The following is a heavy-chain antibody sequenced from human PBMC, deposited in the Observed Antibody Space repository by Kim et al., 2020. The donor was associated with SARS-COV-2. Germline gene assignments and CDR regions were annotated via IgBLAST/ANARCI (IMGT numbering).Heavy chain of an antibody. D-gene: IGHD3-22*01. J-gene: IGHJ4*02. CDR3: ARGLGLGY. Sequence: GREKYYVDSVKGRFTISRDNAKNSLYMQMSSLRAEDTAVYYCARGLGLGYWGQGTLVTVSS. V-gene: IGHV3-7*04. CDR2: GREK.